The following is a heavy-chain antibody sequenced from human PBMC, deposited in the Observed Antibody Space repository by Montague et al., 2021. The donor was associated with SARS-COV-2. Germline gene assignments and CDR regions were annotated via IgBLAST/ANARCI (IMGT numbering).Heavy chain of an antibody. J-gene: IGHJ3*02. CDR2: ITSSSSHL. V-gene: IGHV3-11*01. Sequence: SLRLSLSASGFTFSDYYMNWIRQAPGKGLEWVSHITSSSSHLYYADSVKGRFTISRDNAKNSLYLQMNSLRAEDTAVYYCAREHNYDSGRRDGFDIWGQGTVVTVSS. CDR3: AREHNYDSGRRDGFDI. D-gene: IGHD3-10*01. CDR1: GFTFSDYY.